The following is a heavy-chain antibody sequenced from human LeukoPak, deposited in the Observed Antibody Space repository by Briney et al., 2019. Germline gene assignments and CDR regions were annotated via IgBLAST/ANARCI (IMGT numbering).Heavy chain of an antibody. CDR2: IKQNGSEK. CDR3: ARDRYYYDSSGYCIDY. J-gene: IGHJ4*02. D-gene: IGHD3-22*01. V-gene: IGHV3-7*01. CDR1: GFTFSSDW. Sequence: GGALRVSCADSGFTFSSDWMSWVRQALGRGLEWVASIKQNGSEKYYVDSVKGRFTISRDNAKNSLYLQMNSLRAEDTAVYYCARDRYYYDSSGYCIDYWGQGTLVTVSS.